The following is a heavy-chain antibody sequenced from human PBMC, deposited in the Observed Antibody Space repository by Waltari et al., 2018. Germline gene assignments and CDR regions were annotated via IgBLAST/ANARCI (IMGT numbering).Heavy chain of an antibody. CDR1: GFTFSSYT. D-gene: IGHD3-22*01. J-gene: IGHJ6*02. V-gene: IGHV3-30-3*01. Sequence: QVQLVESGGGVVQPGRSLRLSCAASGFTFSSYTMHWVRQAPGKGLEWVAVISYDGTNKYYADSVKGRFTISRDNSKSTLYLQMNSLRAGDTAVYYCATEKYYDSSGYTLGYYYYYGMDVWGQGTTVTVSS. CDR2: ISYDGTNK. CDR3: ATEKYYDSSGYTLGYYYYYGMDV.